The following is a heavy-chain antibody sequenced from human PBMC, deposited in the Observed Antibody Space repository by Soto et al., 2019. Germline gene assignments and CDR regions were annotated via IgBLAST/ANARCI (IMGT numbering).Heavy chain of an antibody. CDR3: ARQGFGPLHGLVDV. Sequence: QVQLQESGPGLVKPSETLSLSCTVSGGSISSYYWSWFRQSPGKRMEWIGYVHHSWGSSYNPSLQSRVTISLSTANSQFSRRVTAVPAADTAVYYCARQGFGPLHGLVDVWGQGTTVTVSS. CDR1: GGSISSYY. D-gene: IGHD3-10*01. J-gene: IGHJ6*02. CDR2: VHHSWGS. V-gene: IGHV4-59*08.